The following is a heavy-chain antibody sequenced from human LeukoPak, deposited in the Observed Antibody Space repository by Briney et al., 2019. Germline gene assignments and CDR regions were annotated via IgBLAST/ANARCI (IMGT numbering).Heavy chain of an antibody. CDR3: ARGRITMVRGVRATTYYFDY. D-gene: IGHD3-10*01. V-gene: IGHV4-34*01. J-gene: IGHJ4*02. CDR2: INHSGST. Sequence: SETLSLTCAVYGGSFSGYYWSWIRQPPGKGLEWIGEINHSGSTNYNPSLKSRATISVDTSKNQFSLKLSSVTAADTAVYYCARGRITMVRGVRATTYYFDYWGQGTLVTVSS. CDR1: GGSFSGYY.